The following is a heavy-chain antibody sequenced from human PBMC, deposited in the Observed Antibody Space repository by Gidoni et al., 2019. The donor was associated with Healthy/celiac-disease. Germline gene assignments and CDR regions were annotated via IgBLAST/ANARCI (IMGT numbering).Heavy chain of an antibody. D-gene: IGHD6-25*01. Sequence: EVQLVESGGGLVKPGGSLRLSCAASGFTFSSYSMNWVRQAPGKGLEWVSSISSSSSYIYYAYAVKGRFTISRDNAKNSLYLQMNSLRAEDTAVYYCARTEGGNAAIDYWGQGTLVTVSS. V-gene: IGHV3-21*01. J-gene: IGHJ4*02. CDR3: ARTEGGNAAIDY. CDR2: ISSSSSYI. CDR1: GFTFSSYS.